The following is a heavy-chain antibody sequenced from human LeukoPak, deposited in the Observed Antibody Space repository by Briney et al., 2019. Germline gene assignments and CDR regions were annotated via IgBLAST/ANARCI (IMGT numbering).Heavy chain of an antibody. Sequence: PGGSLRLSCTASGFTFSNYLMHWVRQAPGEGLDWVAVIIENGRNQYYADSVKGRFAISRDNAKNTLYLQMNSLRAEDTAVYYCARDPRMVGATTWHTFDYWGQGTLVTVSS. J-gene: IGHJ4*02. D-gene: IGHD1-26*01. CDR2: IIENGRNQ. CDR1: GFTFSNYL. V-gene: IGHV3-30*09. CDR3: ARDPRMVGATTWHTFDY.